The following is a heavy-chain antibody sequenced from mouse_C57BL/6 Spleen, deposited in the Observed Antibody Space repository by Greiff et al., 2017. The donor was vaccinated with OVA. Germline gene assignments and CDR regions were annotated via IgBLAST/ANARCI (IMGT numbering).Heavy chain of an antibody. CDR1: GYSITSGYY. D-gene: IGHD1-1*01. CDR3: ARNYYGSSSYFDY. J-gene: IGHJ2*01. Sequence: EVQLQQSGPGLVKPSQSLSLTCSVTGYSITSGYYWNWLRQFPGNKLEWMDYISYDGGNNYTPSLKNRISITRDTSKNQFFLRVKSVNTEDTATYYCARNYYGSSSYFDYWGQGTTLTVSS. CDR2: ISYDGGN. V-gene: IGHV3-6*01.